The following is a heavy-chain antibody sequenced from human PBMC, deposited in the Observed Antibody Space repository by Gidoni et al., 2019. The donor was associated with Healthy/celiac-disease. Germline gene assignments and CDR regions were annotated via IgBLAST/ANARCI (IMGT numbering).Heavy chain of an antibody. CDR1: GGSISSYY. CDR3: ARNRIAVAEVDWFDP. Sequence: QVQLQESGPGLVKPPETLSRTCTVSGGSISSYYWSWIRQPPGKGLEWIGYIYYSGSTNYDPSLKSRVTISVDTSKNQFSLKLSSVTAADTAVYYCARNRIAVAEVDWFDPWGQGTLVTVSS. J-gene: IGHJ5*02. D-gene: IGHD6-19*01. V-gene: IGHV4-59*01. CDR2: IYYSGST.